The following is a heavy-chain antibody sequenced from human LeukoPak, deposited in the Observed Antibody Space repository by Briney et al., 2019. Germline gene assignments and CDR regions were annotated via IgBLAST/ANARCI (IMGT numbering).Heavy chain of an antibody. V-gene: IGHV3-48*01. J-gene: IGHJ4*02. CDR3: ARDLGSYSSGWYMGFDY. D-gene: IGHD6-19*01. CDR2: ISGTSNTI. CDR1: GFTFSSYG. Sequence: GGSLRLSCAASGFTFSSYGMSWVRQAPGKGLEWVSYISGTSNTIYYADSVKGRLTISRDNAKNSLYLQVNSLRAEDTAIYYCARDLGSYSSGWYMGFDYWGQGTLVTVSS.